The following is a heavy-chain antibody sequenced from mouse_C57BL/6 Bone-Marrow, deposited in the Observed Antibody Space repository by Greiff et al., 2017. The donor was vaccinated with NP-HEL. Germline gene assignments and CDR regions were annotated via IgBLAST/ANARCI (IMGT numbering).Heavy chain of an antibody. J-gene: IGHJ3*01. CDR2: IYPRSGNT. D-gene: IGHD2-5*01. CDR1: GYTFTSYG. Sequence: VQLVESGAELARPGASVKLSCKASGYTFTSYGISWVKQRTGQGLEWIGEIYPRSGNTYYNEKFKGKATLTADKSSSTAYMGLRSLTSEDSAVYFCARSNYWFAYWGQGTLVTVSA. V-gene: IGHV1-81*01. CDR3: ARSNYWFAY.